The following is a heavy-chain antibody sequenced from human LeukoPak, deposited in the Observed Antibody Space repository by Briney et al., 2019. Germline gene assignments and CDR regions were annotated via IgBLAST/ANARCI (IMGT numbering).Heavy chain of an antibody. V-gene: IGHV3-49*04. CDR2: IKSKPYGGTT. Sequence: GRSLGLSCTTSGFTFGDYAINWVRQAPGKGLEWVGFIKSKPYGGTTEYAASVKGRFTISSDDSESIAYLQMNSLKTVDTAVYYCARDPGSPTSWYYFDYWGQGTLVTVSS. CDR1: GFTFGDYA. D-gene: IGHD2-2*01. CDR3: ARDPGSPTSWYYFDY. J-gene: IGHJ4*02.